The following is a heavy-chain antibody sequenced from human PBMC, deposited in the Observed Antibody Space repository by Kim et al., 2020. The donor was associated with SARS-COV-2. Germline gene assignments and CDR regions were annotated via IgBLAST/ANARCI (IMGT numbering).Heavy chain of an antibody. J-gene: IGHJ6*03. CDR1: AGTFNNYA. CDR3: ARGSYTGYYYMDV. D-gene: IGHD3-16*01. CDR2: IILVVGIV. Sequence: SVKVSCKASAGTFNNYAITWVRQAPGQGLEWMGRIILVVGIVEYAQRFRGRVTITADKSTYTAHMELSSLRSDDTAVYYCARGSYTGYYYMDVWGKGTT. V-gene: IGHV1-69*04.